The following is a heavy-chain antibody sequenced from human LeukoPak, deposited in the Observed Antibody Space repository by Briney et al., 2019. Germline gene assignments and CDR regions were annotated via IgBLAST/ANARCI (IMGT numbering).Heavy chain of an antibody. J-gene: IGHJ4*02. CDR2: IKQDGSEK. CDR1: GFSFNNYR. V-gene: IGHV3-7*03. CDR3: VRGPHIAATSY. Sequence: GGSLRLSCVASGFSFNNYRMTWVRQAPGKGLEWVANIKQDGSEKQYVDSVKGRFAISRDNAKKSLYLQINTLRAEDTAVYYCVRGPHIAATSYWGQGTLVTVS. D-gene: IGHD6-25*01.